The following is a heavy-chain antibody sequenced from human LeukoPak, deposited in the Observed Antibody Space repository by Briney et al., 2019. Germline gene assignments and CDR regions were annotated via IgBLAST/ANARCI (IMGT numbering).Heavy chain of an antibody. CDR1: GFTFSSYG. J-gene: IGHJ6*02. CDR3: ARGLPDYGMDV. Sequence: PGRSLRLSCAASGFTFSSYGMHWVRQAPGKGLEWVAVIWYDGSNKYYADSVKGRFTISRDNSKNTLYLQMNSLRAEDTAVYYCARGLPDYGMDVWGQGTTVTVSS. V-gene: IGHV3-33*01. D-gene: IGHD5/OR15-5a*01. CDR2: IWYDGSNK.